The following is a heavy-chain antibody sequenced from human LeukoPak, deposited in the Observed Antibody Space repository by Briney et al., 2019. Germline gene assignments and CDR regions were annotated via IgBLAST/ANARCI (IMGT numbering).Heavy chain of an antibody. D-gene: IGHD3-22*01. Sequence: PSETLSLTCTVSGGSISSGDYYWSWIRQPPGKGLEWIGYTYYSGSTYYNPSLKSRATISVDTSKNQFSLKLTSVTAADTAVYYCARPYYFDSRIDPWGQGTLVTVSS. CDR2: TYYSGST. CDR1: GGSISSGDYY. V-gene: IGHV4-30-4*01. J-gene: IGHJ5*02. CDR3: ARPYYFDSRIDP.